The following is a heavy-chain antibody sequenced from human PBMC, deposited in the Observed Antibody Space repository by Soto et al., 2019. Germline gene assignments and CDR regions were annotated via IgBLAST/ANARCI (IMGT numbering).Heavy chain of an antibody. CDR1: GGSISSYY. D-gene: IGHD2-15*01. CDR3: ASVPRSGGSSYYGLDV. J-gene: IGHJ6*02. Sequence: SETLSLTCTVSGGSISSYYWSWIRQPPGKGLEWIGYIYYSGSTTYNPALKSRVTISVDKSKNQFSLRLSSLTAADTAVYYCASVPRSGGSSYYGLDVWGQGIVVTVSS. V-gene: IGHV4-59*01. CDR2: IYYSGST.